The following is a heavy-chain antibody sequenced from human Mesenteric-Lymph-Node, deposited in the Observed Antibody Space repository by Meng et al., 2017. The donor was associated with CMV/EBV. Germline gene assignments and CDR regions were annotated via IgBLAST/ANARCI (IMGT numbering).Heavy chain of an antibody. CDR3: ARGKGRAAYYGLDV. J-gene: IGHJ6*02. Sequence: GESLKISGAASGFTFSSYSMNWVRQAPGKGLEWVSYISSSGSTIYYADSVKGRFTISRDNAKDSLYLQMNSLRAEDTAVYYCARGKGRAAYYGLDVWGQGTTVTVSS. CDR2: ISSSGSTI. D-gene: IGHD6-13*01. V-gene: IGHV3-48*04. CDR1: GFTFSSYS.